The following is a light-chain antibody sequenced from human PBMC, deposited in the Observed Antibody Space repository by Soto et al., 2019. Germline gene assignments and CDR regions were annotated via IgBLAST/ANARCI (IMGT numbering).Light chain of an antibody. CDR3: QQRSNWPSIT. Sequence: EIVLTQSPATLSLSPGERATLSCRASQSVSSYLAWYRQKPGQAPRLLIYDASNRATGIPGRFSGSGSGTDFTLTISSLEPEDSAVYYCQQRSNWPSITFGQGTRLEIK. J-gene: IGKJ5*01. V-gene: IGKV3-11*01. CDR1: QSVSSY. CDR2: DAS.